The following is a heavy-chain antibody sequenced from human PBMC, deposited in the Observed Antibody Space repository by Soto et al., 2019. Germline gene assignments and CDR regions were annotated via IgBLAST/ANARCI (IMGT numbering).Heavy chain of an antibody. CDR3: ARDRGAYGMDV. CDR2: ISAYNGNT. Sequence: QVQLVQSGAEVKKPGASVKVSCKASGYTFTSYGISWVRQAPGQGLEWMGWISAYNGNTNYALKLQGRVTMTTDTSTSTAYMELRGLRSDDTAVYYSARDRGAYGMDVWGQGTTVTVSS. CDR1: GYTFTSYG. V-gene: IGHV1-18*01. J-gene: IGHJ6*02.